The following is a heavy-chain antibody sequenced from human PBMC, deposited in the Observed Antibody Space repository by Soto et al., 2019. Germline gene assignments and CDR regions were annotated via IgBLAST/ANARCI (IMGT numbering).Heavy chain of an antibody. J-gene: IGHJ4*02. D-gene: IGHD3-22*01. Sequence: PSETLSLTCTVSGTSISSYYWSWIRQPPGKGLEWIGYIYYSGSTYYNPSLKSRVTISVDTSKNQFSLKLSSVTAADTAVYYCARDGGGNYYDSSGVFDYWGQGTLVTVSS. CDR3: ARDGGGNYYDSSGVFDY. CDR1: GTSISSYY. V-gene: IGHV4-59*12. CDR2: IYYSGST.